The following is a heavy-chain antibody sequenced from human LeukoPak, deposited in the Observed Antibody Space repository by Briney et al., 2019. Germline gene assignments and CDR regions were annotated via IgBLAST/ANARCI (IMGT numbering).Heavy chain of an antibody. CDR3: ARESEGGSYDER. Sequence: SVKVSCKASGGTFSSYAISWVRQAPGQGLEWMGGIIPIFGTANYAQKFQGRVTITADESTSTAYMELSSLRSDDTAVYYCARESEGGSYDERWGQGTLVTVSS. CDR1: GGTFSSYA. CDR2: IIPIFGTA. V-gene: IGHV1-69*13. J-gene: IGHJ4*02. D-gene: IGHD1-26*01.